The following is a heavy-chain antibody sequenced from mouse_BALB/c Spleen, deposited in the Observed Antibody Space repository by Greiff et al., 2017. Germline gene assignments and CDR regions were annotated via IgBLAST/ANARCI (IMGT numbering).Heavy chain of an antibody. CDR2: ISSGGST. J-gene: IGHJ2*01. CDR3: ARGVTTATFDY. V-gene: IGHV5-6-5*01. D-gene: IGHD1-2*01. CDR1: GFTFSSYA. Sequence: EVKLMESGGGLVKPGGSLKLSCAASGFTFSSYAMSWVRQTPEKRLEWVASISSGGSTYYPDSVKGRFTISRDNARNILYLQMSSLRSEDTAMYYCARGVTTATFDYWGQGTTLTVSS.